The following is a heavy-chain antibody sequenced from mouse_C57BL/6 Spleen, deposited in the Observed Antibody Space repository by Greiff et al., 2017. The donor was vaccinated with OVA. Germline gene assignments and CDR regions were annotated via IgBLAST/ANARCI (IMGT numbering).Heavy chain of an antibody. CDR1: GFTFSSYA. CDR3: ARDPRYYGSLFAY. V-gene: IGHV5-4*01. CDR2: ISDGGSYT. D-gene: IGHD1-1*01. J-gene: IGHJ3*01. Sequence: EVKLMESGGGLVKPGGSLKLSCAASGFTFSSYAMSWVRQTPEKRLEWVATISDGGSYTYYREKGKRGHTISTDTAKNHLYLQKSHLKSEDTAMYDGARDPRYYGSLFAYWGQGTLVTVSA.